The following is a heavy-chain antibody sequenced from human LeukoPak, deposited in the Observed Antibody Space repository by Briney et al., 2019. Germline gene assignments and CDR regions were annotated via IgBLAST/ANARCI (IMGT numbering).Heavy chain of an antibody. CDR2: ISGSGGST. Sequence: GGSLRLSCAASGFTFSSYAMSWVRQAPGKGLEWVSAISGSGGSTYYADSVKGRFTISRDNSKNTLYLQMNSLRAEDTAVYYCARGSYSSGWYLDYWGQGTLVTVSS. V-gene: IGHV3-23*01. CDR1: GFTFSSYA. J-gene: IGHJ4*02. D-gene: IGHD6-19*01. CDR3: ARGSYSSGWYLDY.